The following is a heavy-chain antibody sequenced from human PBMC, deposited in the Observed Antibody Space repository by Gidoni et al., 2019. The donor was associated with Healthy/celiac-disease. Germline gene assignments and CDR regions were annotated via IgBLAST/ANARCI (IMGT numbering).Heavy chain of an antibody. D-gene: IGHD3-22*01. CDR3: ARPPGDYDSSGYYYDAFDI. CDR1: GYSFTSYW. Sequence: EVQLVQSGAEVKKPGESLKISCKGSGYSFTSYWIGWVRQMPGKGLEWMGIIYPGDSDTRYSPSFQGQVTISADKSISTAYLQWSSLKASDTAMYYCARPPGDYDSSGYYYDAFDIWGQGTMVTVSS. V-gene: IGHV5-51*03. CDR2: IYPGDSDT. J-gene: IGHJ3*02.